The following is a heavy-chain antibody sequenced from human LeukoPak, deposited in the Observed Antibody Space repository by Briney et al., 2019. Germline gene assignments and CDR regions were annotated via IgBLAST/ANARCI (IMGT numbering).Heavy chain of an antibody. CDR1: GYTFSSYD. D-gene: IGHD3-10*01. CDR3: ARRNYGSPRWFDP. J-gene: IGHJ5*02. CDR2: MNPNSGDT. Sequence: ASVKVSCKASGYTFSSYDINWVRQATGQGLEWMGWMNPNSGDTGYAQKFQGRVTMTRNTSISTAYMELSSLGSEDTAVYYCARRNYGSPRWFDPWGQGTLVTVSS. V-gene: IGHV1-8*01.